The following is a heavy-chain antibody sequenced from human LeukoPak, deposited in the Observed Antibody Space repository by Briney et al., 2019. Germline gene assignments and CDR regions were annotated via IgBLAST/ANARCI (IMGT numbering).Heavy chain of an antibody. V-gene: IGHV4-61*02. CDR2: IYTSGNT. CDR1: GGSISSGSYY. Sequence: SETLSLTCTVSGGSISSGSYYWSWIRQPAGKGLEWIGRIYTSGNTNYNPSLKSRVTISVDTSKNQFSLKLSSVTAADTAVYYCARGPYYYDSSGAFDIWGQGTMVTVSS. CDR3: ARGPYYYDSSGAFDI. J-gene: IGHJ3*02. D-gene: IGHD3-22*01.